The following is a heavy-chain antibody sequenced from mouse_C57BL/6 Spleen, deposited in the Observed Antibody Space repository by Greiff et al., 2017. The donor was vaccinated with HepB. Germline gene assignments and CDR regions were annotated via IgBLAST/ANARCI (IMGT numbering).Heavy chain of an antibody. D-gene: IGHD1-1*01. Sequence: EVKLVESGGDLVKPGGSLKLSCAASGFTFSSYGMSWVRQTPDKRLEWVATISSGGSYTYYPDSVKGRFTIARDNAKNTLSLQMSSLKSEDTAMYYCARHRGTTERWYFDVWGTGTTVTVSS. CDR1: GFTFSSYG. CDR3: ARHRGTTERWYFDV. V-gene: IGHV5-6*02. J-gene: IGHJ1*03. CDR2: ISSGGSYT.